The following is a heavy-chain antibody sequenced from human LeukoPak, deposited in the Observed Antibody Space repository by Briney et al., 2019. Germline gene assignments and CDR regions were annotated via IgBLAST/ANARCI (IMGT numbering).Heavy chain of an antibody. Sequence: PSETLSLTCTVSGGSISSSNYYWGWIRQPPGKGLEWIGSNFYSGRTYNNPSLKSRVSISVDTSKNQLSLKLTSVTATDTAVYYCARGIARVANNGRSWLDAWGQGTLVTVSS. CDR3: ARGIARVANNGRSWLDA. J-gene: IGHJ5*02. CDR2: NFYSGRT. CDR1: GGSISSSNYY. V-gene: IGHV4-39*01. D-gene: IGHD6-13*01.